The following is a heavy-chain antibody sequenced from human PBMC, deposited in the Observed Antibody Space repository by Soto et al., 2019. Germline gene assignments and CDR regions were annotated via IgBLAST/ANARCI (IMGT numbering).Heavy chain of an antibody. J-gene: IGHJ5*02. D-gene: IGHD3-3*01. V-gene: IGHV4-34*01. CDR3: ARGLARGHRVVNSVAGRVNWFDP. Sequence: SETLSLTYAVYGGSFSRYYWSWIRQPPGKGQEWIGEINHSGSTNYNPSPKSRVTISVDTSKNQFSLKLSSVTAADTAVYYCARGLARGHRVVNSVAGRVNWFDPWGQGSMVT. CDR1: GGSFSRYY. CDR2: INHSGST.